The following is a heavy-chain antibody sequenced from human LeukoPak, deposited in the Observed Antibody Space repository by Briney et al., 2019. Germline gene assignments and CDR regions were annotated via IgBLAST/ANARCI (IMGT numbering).Heavy chain of an antibody. J-gene: IGHJ3*02. CDR1: GGTFSSYA. V-gene: IGHV1-69*05. D-gene: IGHD3-3*01. CDR3: ASFPSSYDFWSGYQTFDAFDI. Sequence: GASVKVSCKASGGTFSSYAISWVRQAPGQGLEWMGGIIPIFGTANYAQKVQGRVTITTDESTSTAYMELSSLRSEDTAVYYCASFPSSYDFWSGYQTFDAFDIWGQGTMVTVSS. CDR2: IIPIFGTA.